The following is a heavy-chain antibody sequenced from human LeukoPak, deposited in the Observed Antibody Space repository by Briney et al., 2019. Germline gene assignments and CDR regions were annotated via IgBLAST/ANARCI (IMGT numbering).Heavy chain of an antibody. V-gene: IGHV3-53*01. Sequence: GGSLRLSCTVSGFTVSSNSMSWVRQAPGKGLEWVSFIYSDNTHYSDSVKGRFTISRDNSKNTLYLQMNSLRAEDTAVYYCARDPSGRGWSPFDYWGQGTLVTVS. J-gene: IGHJ4*02. D-gene: IGHD6-19*01. CDR3: ARDPSGRGWSPFDY. CDR1: GFTVSSNS. CDR2: IYSDNT.